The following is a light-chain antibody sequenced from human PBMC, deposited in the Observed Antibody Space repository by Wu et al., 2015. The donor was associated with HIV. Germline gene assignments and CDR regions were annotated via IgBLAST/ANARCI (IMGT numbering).Light chain of an antibody. Sequence: EIVMTQSPATLSVSPGERVTLSCRASQSISSNLAWYQQKPGQAPRLLIYGASTRATGIPVRFSGSGSGTEFTLIISSLRSEDFAVYYCQQYDNWVTFGGGTKGGDQT. CDR1: QSISSN. CDR2: GAS. J-gene: IGKJ4*01. V-gene: IGKV3-15*01. CDR3: QQYDNWVT.